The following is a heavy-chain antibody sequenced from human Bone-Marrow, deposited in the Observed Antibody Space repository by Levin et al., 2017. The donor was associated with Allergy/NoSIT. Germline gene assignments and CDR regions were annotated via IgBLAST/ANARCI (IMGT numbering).Heavy chain of an antibody. CDR3: TTLRTGNPGFEKRTATYFDY. CDR1: GFTFSNAW. CDR2: IKSKTDGGTT. J-gene: IGHJ4*02. D-gene: IGHD4-23*01. V-gene: IGHV3-15*01. Sequence: SCAASGFTFSNAWMSWVRQAPGKGLEWVGRIKSKTDGGTTDYAAPVKGRFTISRDDSKNTLYLQMNSLKTEDTAVYYCTTLRTGNPGFEKRTATYFDYWGQGTLVTVSS.